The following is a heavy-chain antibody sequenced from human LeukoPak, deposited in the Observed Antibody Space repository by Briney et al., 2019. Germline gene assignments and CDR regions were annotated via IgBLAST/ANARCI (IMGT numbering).Heavy chain of an antibody. CDR1: GGSISSGDYY. Sequence: SETLSLTCTVSGGSISSGDYYWSWIRQPPGKGLEWIGYIYYSGSTYYNPSLKSRVTISVDTSKNQFSLKLSSVTAADTAVYYCAREDCSGGSRYDDAFDIWGQGTMVTVSS. CDR3: AREDCSGGSRYDDAFDI. V-gene: IGHV4-30-4*08. D-gene: IGHD2-15*01. CDR2: IYYSGST. J-gene: IGHJ3*02.